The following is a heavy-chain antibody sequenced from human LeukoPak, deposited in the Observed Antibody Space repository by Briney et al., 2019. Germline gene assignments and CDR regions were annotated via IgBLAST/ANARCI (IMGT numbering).Heavy chain of an antibody. V-gene: IGHV1-46*01. D-gene: IGHD3-10*01. CDR2: INPSGGST. Sequence: ASGKVSCKASGYTFTSYYMHWVRQAPGQGLEWMGIINPSGGSTSYAQKFQGRVTMTRDMSTSTVYMELSSLRSEDTAVYYCARDPTMVRGVIITSSWFDPWGQGTLVTVSS. CDR3: ARDPTMVRGVIITSSWFDP. J-gene: IGHJ5*02. CDR1: GYTFTSYY.